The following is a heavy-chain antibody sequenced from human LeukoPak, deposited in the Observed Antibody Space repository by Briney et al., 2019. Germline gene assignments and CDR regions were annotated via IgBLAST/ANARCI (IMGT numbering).Heavy chain of an antibody. D-gene: IGHD2-2*02. V-gene: IGHV3-23*01. Sequence: GGSLRLSCAASGFDFSTYAINWVRQAPGKGLEWVSAISGSGGSTYYADSVKGRSTISRDNSKNTLYLQMNSLRAEDTAVYYCAKSVEYQLLYSRYYFDYWGQGTLVTVSS. J-gene: IGHJ4*02. CDR1: GFDFSTYA. CDR3: AKSVEYQLLYSRYYFDY. CDR2: ISGSGGST.